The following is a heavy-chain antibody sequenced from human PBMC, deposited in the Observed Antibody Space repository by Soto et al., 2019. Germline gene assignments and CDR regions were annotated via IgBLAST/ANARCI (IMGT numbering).Heavy chain of an antibody. CDR2: GKSKADGGSS. Sequence: EVQLVESGGGLVKPGGSLRLSCAASGFPFSNAWINWVLQVPGKRRECVGRGKSKADGGSSDYAAPVKGRFDVSRDDAKNIEYQRMNSLKNEDTGDYYGSKDSRTALPEIRFDYWGHGTQVTVSS. CDR1: GFPFSNAW. D-gene: IGHD2-21*02. CDR3: SKDSRTALPEIRFDY. J-gene: IGHJ4*01. V-gene: IGHV3-15*07.